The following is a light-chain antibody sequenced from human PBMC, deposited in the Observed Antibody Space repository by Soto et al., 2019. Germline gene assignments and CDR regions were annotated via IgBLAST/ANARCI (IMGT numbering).Light chain of an antibody. CDR2: DAS. CDR1: QSVSDR. CDR3: RHWSLLWA. J-gene: IGKJ1*01. V-gene: IGKV1-5*01. Sequence: DIQMTQSPSTLSASVGDRVTITCRASQSVSDRLAWYQRKPGKAPKLLIFDASSLESGVPSRFSGSESETEFTLSTSSLQRDDFATYYCRHWSLLWAFGHGTKVDI.